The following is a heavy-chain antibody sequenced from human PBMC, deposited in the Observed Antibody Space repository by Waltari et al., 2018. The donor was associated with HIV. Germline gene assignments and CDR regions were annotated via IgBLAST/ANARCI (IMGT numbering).Heavy chain of an antibody. V-gene: IGHV1-18*01. CDR2: ISGYNGDT. CDR3: ARDHYYGSSGYYSDY. Sequence: QVHLVQPGAELRQPGASVTVSCKASGYTFTNYGITWVRQAPGQGLEWMGWISGYNGDTKYAQKVRGRVTMTTDTSTSTAYLEMGSLRFDDTAVYYCARDHYYGSSGYYSDYWGQGTLVTVSS. CDR1: GYTFTNYG. J-gene: IGHJ4*02. D-gene: IGHD3-22*01.